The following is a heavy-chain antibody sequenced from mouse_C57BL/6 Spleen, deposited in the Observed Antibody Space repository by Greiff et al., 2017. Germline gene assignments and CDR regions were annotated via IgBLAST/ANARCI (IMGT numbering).Heavy chain of an antibody. CDR1: GYAFTNYL. CDR2: INPGSGGT. V-gene: IGHV1-54*01. CDR3: ARSAYYYGSSSFAWFAY. D-gene: IGHD1-1*01. Sequence: QVQLQQSGAELVRPGTSVKVSCKASGYAFTNYLIEWVKQRPGQGLEWIGVINPGSGGTNYNEKFKGKATLTADKSSSTAYMQLSSLTSEDSAVXFCARSAYYYGSSSFAWFAYWGQGTLVTVSA. J-gene: IGHJ3*01.